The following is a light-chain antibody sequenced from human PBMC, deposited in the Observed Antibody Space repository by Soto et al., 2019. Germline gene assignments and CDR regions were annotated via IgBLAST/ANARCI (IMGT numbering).Light chain of an antibody. Sequence: DIEMVQSPSALSASVGDTVTITCRASQKSSPWLAWFQQKPGKVPERLIYGATNLQSGVPSRFSGSGSGTEFTLTISSLQPEDFATYYCLQHNRYPWTFGQGTKVDIK. CDR2: GAT. CDR3: LQHNRYPWT. CDR1: QKSSPW. J-gene: IGKJ1*01. V-gene: IGKV1-17*03.